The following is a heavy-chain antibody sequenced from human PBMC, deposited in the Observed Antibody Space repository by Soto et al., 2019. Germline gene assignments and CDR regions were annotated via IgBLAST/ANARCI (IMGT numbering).Heavy chain of an antibody. Sequence: ETLSLTCTVSGGSMSKDFWSWIRQPPGKGLEWIGYIFHSGITNYNPSLKSRVTISIDTSKNQFSLKVTSVTAADTAVYYCARTRRSGHPEWPDTSYSWFDTWGHGTLVTVSS. D-gene: IGHD6-25*01. CDR1: GGSMSKDF. CDR2: IFHSGIT. V-gene: IGHV4-59*01. J-gene: IGHJ5*01. CDR3: ARTRRSGHPEWPDTSYSWFDT.